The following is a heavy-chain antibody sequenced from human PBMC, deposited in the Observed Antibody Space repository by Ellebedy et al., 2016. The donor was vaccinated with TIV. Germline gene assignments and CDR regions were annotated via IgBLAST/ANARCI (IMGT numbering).Heavy chain of an antibody. Sequence: GESLKISCVASGFTFNSYVMSWVRQAPGKGLEWVSAISASGHRTFYADSVKGRFTISRDNSKNTLLLQMYSLRVDDTAVYYCAKDYSGLRGLDVWGQGTTVTVSS. V-gene: IGHV3-23*01. J-gene: IGHJ6*02. CDR1: GFTFNSYV. CDR2: ISASGHRT. CDR3: AKDYSGLRGLDV. D-gene: IGHD5-12*01.